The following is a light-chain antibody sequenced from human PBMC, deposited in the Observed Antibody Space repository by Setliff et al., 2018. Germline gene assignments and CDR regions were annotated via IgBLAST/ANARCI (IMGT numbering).Light chain of an antibody. J-gene: IGLJ1*01. CDR2: KNS. V-gene: IGLV1-44*01. CDR1: SSNIGSHS. CDR3: ATWDDSLNGYV. Sequence: QSVLTQPPSASGTPGQRVTISCSGSSSNIGSHSVSWYRQLPGTAPKLLIYKNSQRSSGVPDRFSGSKSGTSASLAISGLQSEDEADYHCATWDDSLNGYVFASGTKV.